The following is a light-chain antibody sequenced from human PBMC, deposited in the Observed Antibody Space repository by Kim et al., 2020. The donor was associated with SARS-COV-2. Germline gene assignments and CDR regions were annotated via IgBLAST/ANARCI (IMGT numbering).Light chain of an antibody. Sequence: VAPGQTATFRCTGDDWGDKYSCWDQQRSGQSPVLVIYQNYTRPSGIPERFSGSNSGNTATLTISGTQAMDEADYYCQAWDFNRVFGRGTQLTVL. CDR1: DWGDKY. CDR2: QNY. J-gene: IGLJ3*02. V-gene: IGLV3-1*01. CDR3: QAWDFNRV.